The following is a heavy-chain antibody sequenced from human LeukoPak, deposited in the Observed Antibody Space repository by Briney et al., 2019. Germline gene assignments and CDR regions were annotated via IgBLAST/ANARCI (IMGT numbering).Heavy chain of an antibody. D-gene: IGHD6-19*01. V-gene: IGHV3-74*01. CDR1: GFTFSSYW. J-gene: IGHJ4*02. CDR3: ASPHRSGYSGGWYYFDY. Sequence: QPGGSLRLSCAASGFTFSSYWMHWVRQAPGKGLVWVSRINSDGSSTSYADSVKGRFTISRDNAKNTLYLQMNSPRAEDTAVYYCASPHRSGYSGGWYYFDYWGQGTLVTVSS. CDR2: INSDGSST.